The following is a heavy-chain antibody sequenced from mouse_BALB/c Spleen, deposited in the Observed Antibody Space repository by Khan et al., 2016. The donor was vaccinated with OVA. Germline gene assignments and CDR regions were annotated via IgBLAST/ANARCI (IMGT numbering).Heavy chain of an antibody. J-gene: IGHJ2*01. Sequence: QVQLKQSGPGLVAPSQSLSLTCAVSGFSLSSYGVPWVRQPPGKGLEWVGVIGAGGSTNDNSALMSRLSISKDNSKSQVFLKMNSLQTDDTAMYYCARLEDIWGQGTILTVSA. CDR1: GFSLSSYG. V-gene: IGHV2-9*02. D-gene: IGHD1-3*01. CDR3: ARLEDI. CDR2: IGAGGST.